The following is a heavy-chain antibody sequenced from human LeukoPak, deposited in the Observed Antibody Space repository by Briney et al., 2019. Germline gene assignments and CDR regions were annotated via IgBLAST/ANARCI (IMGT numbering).Heavy chain of an antibody. V-gene: IGHV3-23*01. Sequence: PGGSLRLSCAASGFTFSSYAMSWVRQAPGKGLEWVSAISGSGGSTYYADSVKGGLTISRDNSKNTLYLQMNSLRVEDTAVYYCARGGHFKYGGKKGPVSRPIDSWGQGTLVTVSS. CDR2: ISGSGGST. CDR1: GFTFSSYA. CDR3: ARGGHFKYGGKKGPVSRPIDS. D-gene: IGHD4/OR15-4a*01. J-gene: IGHJ4*02.